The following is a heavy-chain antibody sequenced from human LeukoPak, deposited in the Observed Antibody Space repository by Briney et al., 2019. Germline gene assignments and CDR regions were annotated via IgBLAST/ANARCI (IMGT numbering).Heavy chain of an antibody. CDR2: INHSGST. Sequence: PSETLSLTCAVYGGSFSGYYWSWIRQPPGKGLEWIGEINHSGSTNYNPSLKSRVTISVDTPKNQFSLKLSSVTAADTAVYYCARDNVAVAGFDYWGQGTLVTVSS. V-gene: IGHV4-34*01. CDR1: GGSFSGYY. D-gene: IGHD6-19*01. CDR3: ARDNVAVAGFDY. J-gene: IGHJ4*02.